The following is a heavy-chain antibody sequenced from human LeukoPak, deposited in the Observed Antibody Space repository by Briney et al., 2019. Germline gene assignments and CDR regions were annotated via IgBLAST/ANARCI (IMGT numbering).Heavy chain of an antibody. V-gene: IGHV4-61*02. CDR2: IYTSGST. Sequence: PSETLSLTCTVSGGSISSGSYYWSWIRQPAGKGLEGIGRIYTSGSTKYNPSLKSRITISVDTSKNQFSLKLSSVTAADTAVYYCARAYSRTEGGYYYYMDVWGKGTTVTISS. CDR3: ARAYSRTEGGYYYYMDV. J-gene: IGHJ6*03. D-gene: IGHD5-18*01. CDR1: GGSISSGSYY.